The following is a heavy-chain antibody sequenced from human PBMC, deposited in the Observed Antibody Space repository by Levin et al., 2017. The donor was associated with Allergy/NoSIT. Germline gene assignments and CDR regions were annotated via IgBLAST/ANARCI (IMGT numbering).Heavy chain of an antibody. J-gene: IGHJ4*02. CDR3: AKGVACSSTSCSPFDY. Sequence: GGSLRLSCAASGFTFSSYAMSWVRQAPGKGLEWVSAISGSGGSTYYADSVKGRFTISRDNSKNTLYLQMNSLRAEDTAVYYCAKGVACSSTSCSPFDYWGQGTLVTVSS. CDR1: GFTFSSYA. V-gene: IGHV3-23*01. D-gene: IGHD2-2*01. CDR2: ISGSGGST.